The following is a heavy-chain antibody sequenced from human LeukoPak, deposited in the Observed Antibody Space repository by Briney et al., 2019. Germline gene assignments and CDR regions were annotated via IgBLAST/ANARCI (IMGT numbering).Heavy chain of an antibody. V-gene: IGHV4-4*07. D-gene: IGHD3-3*01. J-gene: IGHJ5*02. CDR2: IHTSGTT. CDR1: GDSMYSHY. CDR3: ARGDYYDGGGRNWFDP. Sequence: NASETLSLTCNVSGDSMYSHYWSFIRQAAGTGLEWIGRIHTSGTTYYNPSLKSRVTLSIDTSMNQFSLRLTSVTAADTAVYYCARGDYYDGGGRNWFDPWGQGTLVTVSP.